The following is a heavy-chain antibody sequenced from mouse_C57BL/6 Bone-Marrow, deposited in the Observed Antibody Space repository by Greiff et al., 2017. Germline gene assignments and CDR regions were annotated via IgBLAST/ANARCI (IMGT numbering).Heavy chain of an antibody. CDR1: GYTFTSYW. J-gene: IGHJ2*01. CDR3: AREGTTVVAAYYFDY. CDR2: IDPSDSYT. Sequence: QQSCKASGYTFTSYWMHWVKQRPGQGLEWIGEIDPSDSYTNYNQKFKGKSTLTVDKSSSTAYMQLSSLTSEDSAVYYCAREGTTVVAAYYFDYWGQGTTLTVSS. V-gene: IGHV1-69*01. D-gene: IGHD1-1*01.